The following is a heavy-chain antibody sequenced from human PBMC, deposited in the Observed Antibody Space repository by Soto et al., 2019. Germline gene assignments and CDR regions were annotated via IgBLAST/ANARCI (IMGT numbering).Heavy chain of an antibody. J-gene: IGHJ6*03. CDR2: IIPILGIA. Sequence: QVQLVQSGAEAKKPGSSVKVSCKASGGTFSSYTISWVRQAPGQGLEWMGRIIPILGIANYAQKFQGRVTITADKATSTAYLELSRLSSEDTAVYYCARCRAGANYYYDMEDWGKGTTLSVCS. D-gene: IGHD3-10*01. V-gene: IGHV1-69*02. CDR3: ARCRAGANYYYDMED. CDR1: GGTFSSYT.